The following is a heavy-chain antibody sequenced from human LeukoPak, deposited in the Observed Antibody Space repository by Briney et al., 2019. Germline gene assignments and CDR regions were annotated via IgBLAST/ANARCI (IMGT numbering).Heavy chain of an antibody. CDR2: IFSSGST. D-gene: IGHD3-10*01. CDR1: GRSISSGAYY. V-gene: IGHV4-61*02. J-gene: IGHJ6*03. CDR3: AREMVRGGIKDQSLHYFYYYYMDV. Sequence: PSQTLSLTCTVSGRSISSGAYYWTWIRQPAGKGLEWIGRIFSSGSTNYTSSLKSRLTTPVDTSKNQFFLKLRSVTAADTAVYYCAREMVRGGIKDQSLHYFYYYYMDVGGKGTTVTISS.